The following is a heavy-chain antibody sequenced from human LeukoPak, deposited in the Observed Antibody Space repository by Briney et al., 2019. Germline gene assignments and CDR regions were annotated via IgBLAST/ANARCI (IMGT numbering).Heavy chain of an antibody. CDR3: ALTSITMIVVVTGDAFDI. Sequence: GGSLRLSCAASGFTFSSYWMSWVRQAPGKGLEWVANIKQDGSEKYYVDSVKGRFTISRDNSKNTLYLQMNSLRAEDTAVYYCALTSITMIVVVTGDAFDIWGQGTMVTVSS. D-gene: IGHD3-22*01. CDR1: GFTFSSYW. J-gene: IGHJ3*02. V-gene: IGHV3-7*01. CDR2: IKQDGSEK.